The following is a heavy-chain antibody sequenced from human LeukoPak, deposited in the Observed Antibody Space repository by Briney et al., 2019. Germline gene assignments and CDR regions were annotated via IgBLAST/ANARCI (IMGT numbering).Heavy chain of an antibody. CDR2: ITASGVST. V-gene: IGHV3-23*01. CDR3: AKARAKTYYFGSGSYRNEDRSFDY. CDR1: GFTFSSYA. Sequence: GGSLRLSCAASGFTFSSYAMTWVRKAPGKGLEGVSSITASGVSTHYADSVKGRFTISRDNSKNTLFLRMNSLRAEDTAVYYCAKARAKTYYFGSGSYRNEDRSFDYWGQGTLVTVSS. D-gene: IGHD3-10*01. J-gene: IGHJ4*02.